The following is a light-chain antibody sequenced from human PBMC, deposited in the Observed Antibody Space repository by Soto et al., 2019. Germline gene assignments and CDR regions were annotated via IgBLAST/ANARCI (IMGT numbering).Light chain of an antibody. CDR2: GAS. J-gene: IGKJ4*01. CDR1: QSGGNF. V-gene: IGKV3D-15*01. CDR3: QQYNNCTVT. Sequence: EILMTPCPTTLPLSPSATASLSCRASQSGGNFLAWYQQKVGQAPRLLIHGASTRATGIAARFSGSGSGTEFTLTISGLQSEDFATYYCQQYNNCTVTFGGGTKVDIK.